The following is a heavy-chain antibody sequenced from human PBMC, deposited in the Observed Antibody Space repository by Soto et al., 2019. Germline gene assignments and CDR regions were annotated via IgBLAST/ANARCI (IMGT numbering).Heavy chain of an antibody. J-gene: IGHJ4*02. CDR3: AKAKGSYGGIPNDY. V-gene: IGHV3-23*01. Sequence: EVQLLESGGGLVQPGGSLRLSCAASGFTFSSYAMSWVRQAPGKGLEWVSAISGSGGSTYYADSAKGRFTISRGNSKNTLYLQMNSLRAEDTAVYYCAKAKGSYGGIPNDYWGQGTLVTVSS. CDR1: GFTFSSYA. D-gene: IGHD1-26*01. CDR2: ISGSGGST.